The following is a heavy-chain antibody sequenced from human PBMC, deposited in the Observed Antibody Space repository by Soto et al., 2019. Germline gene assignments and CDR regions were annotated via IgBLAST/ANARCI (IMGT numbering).Heavy chain of an antibody. CDR2: IYRDDDK. Sequence: QITLKESGPTLVKPTQTLTLTCTFSGFSLSTSGVDVGWIRQPPGKALEWLALIYRDDDKRYSPSLKSRLTITKDTSKNQVVLTMTNMDPVDTATYYCAHSLYDYVWGTNWFDPWGQGTLVTVSS. J-gene: IGHJ5*02. CDR1: GFSLSTSGVD. D-gene: IGHD3-16*01. V-gene: IGHV2-5*02. CDR3: AHSLYDYVWGTNWFDP.